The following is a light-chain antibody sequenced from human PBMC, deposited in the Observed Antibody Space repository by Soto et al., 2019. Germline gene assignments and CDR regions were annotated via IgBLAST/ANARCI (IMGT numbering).Light chain of an antibody. Sequence: SALTQPASVSGSPGQSITISCTGTSSDVGGYNYVSWYQQHPGKAPKLMIYDVSNRPSGVSNRFSGSKSGNTASLTISGLQAEDEADYYCSSYTGSSPLVVFGGGTKLTVL. CDR1: SSDVGGYNY. CDR2: DVS. J-gene: IGLJ2*01. V-gene: IGLV2-14*01. CDR3: SSYTGSSPLVV.